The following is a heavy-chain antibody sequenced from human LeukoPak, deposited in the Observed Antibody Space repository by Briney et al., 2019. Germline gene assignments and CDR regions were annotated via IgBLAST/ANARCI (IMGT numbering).Heavy chain of an antibody. J-gene: IGHJ6*02. Sequence: SETLSLTCTVSGGSISSYYWSWIRQPPGKGLEWIGYIYYSGSTKYNPSLKSRVTISVDTSKNQFSLKLSSVTAADTAVYYCARDQFLWFGEYLTGRYYYYGMDVWGQGTTVTVSS. CDR1: GGSISSYY. CDR3: ARDQFLWFGEYLTGRYYYYGMDV. CDR2: IYYSGST. V-gene: IGHV4-59*01. D-gene: IGHD3-10*01.